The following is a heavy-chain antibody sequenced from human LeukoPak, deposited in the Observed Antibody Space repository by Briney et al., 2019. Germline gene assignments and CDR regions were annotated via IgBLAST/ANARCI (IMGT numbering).Heavy chain of an antibody. CDR2: INWNGGST. V-gene: IGHV3-20*04. CDR1: GFTFDDYG. J-gene: IGHJ3*02. CDR3: ASSRGDSSDDAFDI. D-gene: IGHD3-22*01. Sequence: GGSLRLSCAASGFTFDDYGMSWVRQAPGKGLEWVSGINWNGGSTGYADSVKGRFTISRDNAKNSLYLQMNSLRAEDTALYYCASSRGDSSDDAFDIWRQGTMVTVSS.